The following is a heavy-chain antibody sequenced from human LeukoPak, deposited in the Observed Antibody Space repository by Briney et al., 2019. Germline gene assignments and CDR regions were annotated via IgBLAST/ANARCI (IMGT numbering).Heavy chain of an antibody. J-gene: IGHJ6*03. V-gene: IGHV4-4*09. Sequence: SETLSLTCTVSGGSISSYYWSWIRQPPGKGLEWIGYIYTSGSTNYNPSLKSRVTISVDTSKNQFSLKLSSVTAADTAVYYCARSTTVVTPSNYYYYYMDVWGKGTTVTVSS. CDR2: IYTSGST. CDR3: ARSTTVVTPSNYYYYYMDV. CDR1: GGSISSYY. D-gene: IGHD4-23*01.